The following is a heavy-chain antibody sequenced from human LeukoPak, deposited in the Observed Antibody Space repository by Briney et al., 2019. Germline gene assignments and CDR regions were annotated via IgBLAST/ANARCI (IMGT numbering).Heavy chain of an antibody. CDR2: INHSRST. CDR3: ARNSNYYDSSGYPLWYYFDY. J-gene: IGHJ4*02. CDR1: GGSFSGYY. V-gene: IGHV4-34*01. D-gene: IGHD3-22*01. Sequence: SETLSLTCAVYGGSFSGYYWSWIRQPPGKGLEWIGEINHSRSTNYNPSLKSRVTISVDTSKNQFSLKLSSATAADTAVYYCARNSNYYDSSGYPLWYYFDYWGQGTLVTVSS.